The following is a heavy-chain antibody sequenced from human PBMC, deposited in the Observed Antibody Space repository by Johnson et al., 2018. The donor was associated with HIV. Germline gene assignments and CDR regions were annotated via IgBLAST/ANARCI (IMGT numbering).Heavy chain of an antibody. J-gene: IGHJ3*02. V-gene: IGHV3-66*02. CDR1: GFTFSSYD. D-gene: IGHD2/OR15-2a*01. CDR2: IYSGGST. Sequence: VQLVESGGGLKQPGGSLRLSCAASGFTFSSYDMHWVRQAPGKGLEWVSVIYSGGSTYYADSVKGRFTISRDNTKNTLYLQMNSLRAEDTAVYYCVFFYASFDIWGQGTMVTVSS. CDR3: VFFYASFDI.